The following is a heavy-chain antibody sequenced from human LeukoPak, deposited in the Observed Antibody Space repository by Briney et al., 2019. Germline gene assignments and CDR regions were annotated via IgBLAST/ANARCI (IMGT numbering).Heavy chain of an antibody. CDR1: GYTFTSYA. V-gene: IGHV1-3*03. CDR3: ARGHQPSRQWPGWYFDY. J-gene: IGHJ4*02. D-gene: IGHD6-19*01. Sequence: GASVKVSCKASGYTFTSYAMHWVRQAPGQRLEWMGWINAGNGNTKYSQEFQGRVTITRDTSASTAYVELSSLRSEDMAVYYCARGHQPSRQWPGWYFDYWGQGTLVTVSS. CDR2: INAGNGNT.